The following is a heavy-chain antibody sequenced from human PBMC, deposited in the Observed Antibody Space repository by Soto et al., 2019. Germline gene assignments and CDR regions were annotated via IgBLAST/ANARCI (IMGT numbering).Heavy chain of an antibody. CDR1: GGSISSGGYY. V-gene: IGHV4-31*03. J-gene: IGHJ4*02. Sequence: SETLSLTCTVSGGSISSGGYYWSWIRQHPGKGLEWIGYIYYSGSTYYNPSLKSRVTISVDTSKNQFSLKLSSVTAADTAVYYCARVPTSSGWYLFHYWGQGTLVTVSS. CDR3: ARVPTSSGWYLFHY. CDR2: IYYSGST. D-gene: IGHD6-19*01.